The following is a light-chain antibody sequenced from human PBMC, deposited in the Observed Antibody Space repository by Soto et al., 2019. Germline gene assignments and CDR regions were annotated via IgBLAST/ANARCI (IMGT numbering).Light chain of an antibody. CDR2: DVS. J-gene: IGLJ2*01. V-gene: IGLV2-14*01. CDR1: SSDVGAYNY. Sequence: QSALTQPASVSGSPGQSITISCTGTSSDVGAYNYVSWYQQHPGKAPKLMIYDVSNRPSGVSNRFSGSKSGNTASLTISGLQAEDEADYYCTSYTTRTAHVFGGGTKVTVL. CDR3: TSYTTRTAHV.